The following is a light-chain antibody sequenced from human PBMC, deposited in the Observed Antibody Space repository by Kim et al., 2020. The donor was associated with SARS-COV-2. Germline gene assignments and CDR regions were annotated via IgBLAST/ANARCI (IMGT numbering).Light chain of an antibody. Sequence: SPGERATLSCRASQSVSSFYLVWYQQKPGQAPRLLIYGASTRATGIPDRFSGSGSGTDFTLTISRLEPEDFAVYFCQQYGNSSWTFGQWTKVDIK. V-gene: IGKV3-20*01. CDR2: GAS. CDR3: QQYGNSSWT. CDR1: QSVSSFY. J-gene: IGKJ1*01.